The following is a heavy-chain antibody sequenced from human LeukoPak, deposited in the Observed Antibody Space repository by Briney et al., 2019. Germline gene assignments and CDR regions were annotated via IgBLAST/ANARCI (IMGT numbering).Heavy chain of an antibody. V-gene: IGHV3-11*01. Sequence: PGGSLRLSCAASGFTFNDYYTSWIRQAPRKGLEWLSYINIGGTNTHYADSVKGRFTISRDNAKKSLYLEMNNLRAEDTAVYYCATDGAGFDTWGQGVLVTVSS. CDR3: ATDGAGFDT. CDR1: GFTFNDYY. J-gene: IGHJ5*02. CDR2: INIGGTNT.